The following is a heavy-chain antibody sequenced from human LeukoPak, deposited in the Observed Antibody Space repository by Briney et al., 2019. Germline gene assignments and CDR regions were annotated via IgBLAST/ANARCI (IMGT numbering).Heavy chain of an antibody. Sequence: KPSETLSLTCTVSGGSISSYYWSWIRQPPGKGLEWIGYIYYSGSTNYNPSLKSRVTISVDTSKNQFSLKLSSVTAADTAVYYCARTSPYYDSSGYYPWGQGTLVTVSS. CDR3: ARTSPYYDSSGYYP. CDR2: IYYSGST. J-gene: IGHJ5*02. V-gene: IGHV4-59*01. D-gene: IGHD3-22*01. CDR1: GGSISSYY.